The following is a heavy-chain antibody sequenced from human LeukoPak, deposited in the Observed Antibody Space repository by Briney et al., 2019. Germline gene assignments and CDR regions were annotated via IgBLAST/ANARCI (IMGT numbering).Heavy chain of an antibody. Sequence: SQTLSLTCAISVDSLSRNSSAGIWIRRSPSRGLECLGRTYYRSKCYNYCPVSVKSRITNHPDTSKNQSSLQLNSVPPEDTAGYYFARGGEQWLEYFFEYWGQGTLGTVSS. CDR1: VDSLSRNSSA. CDR2: TYYRSKCYN. CDR3: ARGGEQWLEYFFEY. D-gene: IGHD6-19*01. J-gene: IGHJ4*02. V-gene: IGHV6-1*01.